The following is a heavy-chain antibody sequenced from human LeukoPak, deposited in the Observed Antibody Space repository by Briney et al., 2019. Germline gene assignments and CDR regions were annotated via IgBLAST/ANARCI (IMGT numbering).Heavy chain of an antibody. CDR2: IIPIFGTA. V-gene: IGHV1-69*13. CDR3: ARSPTGTGDYYYYYGMDV. CDR1: GYTFTNYY. J-gene: IGHJ6*02. D-gene: IGHD3-10*01. Sequence: SVKVSCKASGYTFTNYYMHWVRQAPGQGLEWMGGIIPIFGTANYAQKFQGRVTITADESTSTAYMELSSLRSEDTAVYYCARSPTGTGDYYYYYGMDVWGQGTTVTVSS.